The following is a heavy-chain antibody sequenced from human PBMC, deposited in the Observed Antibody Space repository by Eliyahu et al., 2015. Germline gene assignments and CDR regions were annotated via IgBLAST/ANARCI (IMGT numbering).Heavy chain of an antibody. CDR2: IIPIFGTA. CDR1: GGTFSSYA. Sequence: EVKKPGSSVKVSCKASGGTFSSYAISWVRQAPGQGLEWMGGIIPIFGTANYAQKFQGRVTITADESTSTAYMELSSLRSEDTAVYYCARDLSTGNGDYVDAFDIWGQGTMVTVSS. J-gene: IGHJ3*02. CDR3: ARDLSTGNGDYVDAFDI. V-gene: IGHV1-69*01. D-gene: IGHD4-17*01.